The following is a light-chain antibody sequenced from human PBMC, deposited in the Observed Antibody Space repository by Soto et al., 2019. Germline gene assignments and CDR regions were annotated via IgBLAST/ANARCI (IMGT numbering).Light chain of an antibody. CDR3: QQYGSSPMYT. CDR2: GAS. Sequence: EIVVTQSPGTLSLSPGERATLSCRASQSVSSSYLAWYQQKPGQAPRLLIYGASSSATGIPDKFSGSGSGTYFTLTTSRLEPEDFAVYYCQQYGSSPMYTFGQWTKVDIK. V-gene: IGKV3-20*01. J-gene: IGKJ2*01. CDR1: QSVSSSY.